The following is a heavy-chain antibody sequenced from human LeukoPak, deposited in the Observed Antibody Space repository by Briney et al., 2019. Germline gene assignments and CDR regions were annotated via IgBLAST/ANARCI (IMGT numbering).Heavy chain of an antibody. J-gene: IGHJ4*02. CDR2: IYYSGST. D-gene: IGHD3-22*01. CDR1: GGSISSYY. V-gene: IGHV4-59*01. CDR3: ARDTWDSSGYYSGTFDY. Sequence: SETLSLTCTVSGGSISSYYWSWIRQPPGKGLEWIGYIYYSGSTNYNPPLKSRVTISVDTSKNQFSLKLSSVTAADTAVYYCARDTWDSSGYYSGTFDYWGQGTLVTVSS.